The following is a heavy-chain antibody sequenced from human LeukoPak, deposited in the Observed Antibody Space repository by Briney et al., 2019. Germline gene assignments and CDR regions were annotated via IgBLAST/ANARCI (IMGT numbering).Heavy chain of an antibody. CDR3: ARGVQLRYFDWLLSYYYMDV. CDR2: IIPIFGTA. J-gene: IGHJ6*03. V-gene: IGHV1-69*13. Sequence: ASVKVSCKASGGTFSSYATSWVRQAPGQGLEWMGGIIPIFGTANYAQKFQGRVTITADESTSTAYMELSSLRSEDTAVYYCARGVQLRYFDWLLSYYYMDVWGKGTTVTVSS. D-gene: IGHD3-9*01. CDR1: GGTFSSYA.